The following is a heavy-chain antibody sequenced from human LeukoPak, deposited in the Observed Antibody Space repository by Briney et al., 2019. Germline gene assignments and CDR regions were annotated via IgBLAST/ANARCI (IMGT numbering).Heavy chain of an antibody. J-gene: IGHJ4*02. V-gene: IGHV3-48*01. CDR1: GFTFSSYS. CDR2: ISSSSSTI. Sequence: GGSLGLSCAASGFTFSSYSMNGVGRAPGRGLEWVSYISSSSSTIYYADSVKGRFTISRDNAKNSLYLQMNSLRAEDTAVYYCARIGGLDFDYWGQGTLVTVSS. D-gene: IGHD2-15*01. CDR3: ARIGGLDFDY.